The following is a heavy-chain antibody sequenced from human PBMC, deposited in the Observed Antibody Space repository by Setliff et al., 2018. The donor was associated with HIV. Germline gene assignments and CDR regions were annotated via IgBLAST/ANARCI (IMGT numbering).Heavy chain of an antibody. J-gene: IGHJ5*02. D-gene: IGHD3-16*01. V-gene: IGHV4-59*11. Sequence: SETLSLTCTVSGDSISSHYWSWIRQPPGKGLGWIGYIYYSGSSNYNPSLKSRVTMSLATSKKQFSLKLNSVAAADTAVYYCARIEGYAYGSNWFDPWGQGTLVTVSS. CDR2: IYYSGSS. CDR1: GDSISSHY. CDR3: ARIEGYAYGSNWFDP.